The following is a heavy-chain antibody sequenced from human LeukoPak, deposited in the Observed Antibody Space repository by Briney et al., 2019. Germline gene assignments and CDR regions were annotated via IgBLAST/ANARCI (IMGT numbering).Heavy chain of an antibody. Sequence: SVKVSCKASGGTFSSYAISWVRQAPGQGLEWMGGIIPIFGTANYAQKFQGRVTITTDESTSTAYMELSSLRSEDTAVYYCAGDRNDFSGSPLGYWGQGTLVTVSS. D-gene: IGHD3-3*01. CDR3: AGDRNDFSGSPLGY. V-gene: IGHV1-69*05. CDR1: GGTFSSYA. J-gene: IGHJ4*02. CDR2: IIPIFGTA.